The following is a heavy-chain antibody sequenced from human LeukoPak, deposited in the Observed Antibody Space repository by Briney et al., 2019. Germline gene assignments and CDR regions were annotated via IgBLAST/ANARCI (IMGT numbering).Heavy chain of an antibody. V-gene: IGHV3-53*01. CDR1: GFTVRTNY. CDR3: AKGFFYDSSGSPPEGYFDY. Sequence: GGSLRLSCAASGFTVRTNYMSWIRQAPGKGLEWVSIIYSGGSTYYADSVKGRFTISRDISKNTLYLQMSSLRAEDTAVYYCAKGFFYDSSGSPPEGYFDYWGQGTLVTVSS. J-gene: IGHJ4*02. D-gene: IGHD3-22*01. CDR2: IYSGGST.